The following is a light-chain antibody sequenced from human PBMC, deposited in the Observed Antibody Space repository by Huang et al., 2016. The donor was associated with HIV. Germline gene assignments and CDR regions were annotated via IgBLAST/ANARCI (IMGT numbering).Light chain of an antibody. CDR2: GAS. J-gene: IGKJ2*01. CDR1: QTFRTN. Sequence: EIVMTQSPATLPVSPGERVTLSCRASQTFRTNLAWYQQKPGQAPRPLIYGASTRATVVPARFSGSGSGTECTLTINSVQSEDFAVYYCQQYNNWPTFGQGTKLEIK. CDR3: QQYNNWPT. V-gene: IGKV3-15*01.